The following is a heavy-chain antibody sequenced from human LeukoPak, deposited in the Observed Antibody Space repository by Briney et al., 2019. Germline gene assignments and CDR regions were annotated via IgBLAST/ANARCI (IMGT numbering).Heavy chain of an antibody. J-gene: IGHJ4*02. CDR2: IYYSGST. CDR1: GGSVSSGSYY. D-gene: IGHD3-22*01. V-gene: IGHV4-61*01. Sequence: SETLSLTCTVSGGSVSSGSYYWSWIRQPPGKGLEWIGYIYYSGSTNYNPSLKSRVTISVDTSKNQFSLKLSSVTAADTAVYYCARKGYDSSGYSVYFDYWGQGTLVTVSS. CDR3: ARKGYDSSGYSVYFDY.